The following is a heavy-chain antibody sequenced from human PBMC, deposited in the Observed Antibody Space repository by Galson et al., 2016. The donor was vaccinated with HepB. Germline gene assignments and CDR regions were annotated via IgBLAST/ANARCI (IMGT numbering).Heavy chain of an antibody. CDR1: GYTFTNYD. J-gene: IGHJ5*02. D-gene: IGHD1-14*01. Sequence: SVKVSCKASGYTFTNYDINWVRQAPGQGLEWMGWMNPNSGNTDYAQKFQGRVTMTRNTSKNTAYMELSSLRSEDTAVYYCARGNRRQSLTYNGFDPWGQGTLFTVSS. CDR3: ARGNRRQSLTYNGFDP. V-gene: IGHV1-8*01. CDR2: MNPNSGNT.